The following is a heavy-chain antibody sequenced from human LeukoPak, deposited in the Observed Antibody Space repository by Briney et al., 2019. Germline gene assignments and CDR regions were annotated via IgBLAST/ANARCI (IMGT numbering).Heavy chain of an antibody. J-gene: IGHJ4*02. Sequence: SGGTLRLSCAASGFTFSSYGMSWVRQAPGKGLEWVANIKQDGSEKYYVDSVKGRFTISRDNARNSLYLQMNSLRAEDTAVYYCARVLGIFSYGYSNYFDYWGQGTLVTVSS. D-gene: IGHD5-18*01. CDR1: GFTFSSYG. CDR3: ARVLGIFSYGYSNYFDY. CDR2: IKQDGSEK. V-gene: IGHV3-7*01.